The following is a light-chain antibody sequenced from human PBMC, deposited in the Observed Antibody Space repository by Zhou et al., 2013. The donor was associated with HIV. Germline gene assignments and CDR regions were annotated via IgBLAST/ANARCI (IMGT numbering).Light chain of an antibody. Sequence: DIQMTQSPSSLSASVGDRVTITCRASQSISNYLNWYQQRPGKAPKLLIYLTSTLEYGVPSRFSGSASGTEFTLTITSLQPEDLGTYYCQQSDTSPRTFGQGTKVDIK. CDR1: QSISNY. CDR3: QQSDTSPRT. V-gene: IGKV1-39*01. CDR2: LTS. J-gene: IGKJ1*01.